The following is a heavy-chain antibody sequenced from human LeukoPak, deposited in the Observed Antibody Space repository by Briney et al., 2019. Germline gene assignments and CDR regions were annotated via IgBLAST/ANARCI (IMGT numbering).Heavy chain of an antibody. V-gene: IGHV3-33*06. CDR2: IWYDGKKK. Sequence: GSLRLSCAASGFTFSSYGMHWVRQAPGKGLEWVAVIWYDGKKKYYADSVKGRFTISRDNSKNTLYLQMDSLGAEDTALYYCAKANGYNNGRFDFWGQGILITVSS. J-gene: IGHJ4*02. CDR3: AKANGYNNGRFDF. CDR1: GFTFSSYG. D-gene: IGHD5-18*01.